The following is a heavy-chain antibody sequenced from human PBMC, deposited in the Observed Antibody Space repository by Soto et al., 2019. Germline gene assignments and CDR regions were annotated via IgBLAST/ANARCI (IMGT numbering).Heavy chain of an antibody. CDR2: IIPIFGTA. CDR1: GGTFSNYA. D-gene: IGHD3-22*01. J-gene: IGHJ3*02. Sequence: QVQLVQSGAEVKKPGSSVKVSCNASGGTFSNYAISWVRQAPGQGLEWMGGIIPIFGTANYAQKFQGRVTITADESTSTTYMELSSLRSEDTAVYYCARPDLLYYYDSSGYSWGDAFVIWGQGTMVTVSS. V-gene: IGHV1-69*01. CDR3: ARPDLLYYYDSSGYSWGDAFVI.